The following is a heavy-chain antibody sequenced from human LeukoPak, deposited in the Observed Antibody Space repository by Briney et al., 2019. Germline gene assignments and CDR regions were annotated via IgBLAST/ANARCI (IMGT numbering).Heavy chain of an antibody. V-gene: IGHV1-18*01. D-gene: IGHD6-13*01. CDR3: ARGGAAAGGDF. Sequence: GASVKVSCRPSGYTFMHRGISWVRQAPGQGFEWMGWISPYNGKTNYAQKLQGRVTMTTDISTSTAYLEVRSLTSDDTAVYYCARGGAAAGGDFWGQGTLVAVSS. CDR2: ISPYNGKT. J-gene: IGHJ4*02. CDR1: GYTFMHRG.